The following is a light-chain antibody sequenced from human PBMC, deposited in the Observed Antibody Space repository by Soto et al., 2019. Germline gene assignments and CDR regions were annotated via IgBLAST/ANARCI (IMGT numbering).Light chain of an antibody. V-gene: IGLV2-8*01. CDR2: EVS. CDR1: SSDVGGYNY. Sequence: QSVLTQPPSASGSPRQSVTISCTGTSSDVGGYNYVSWYQQHPGKAPKLMIYEVSQRPSGVPDRFSGPKSGNTASLTVSGLQAEDEADYYCSSYAGSNHNWVFGGGTKLTVL. CDR3: SSYAGSNHNWV. J-gene: IGLJ3*02.